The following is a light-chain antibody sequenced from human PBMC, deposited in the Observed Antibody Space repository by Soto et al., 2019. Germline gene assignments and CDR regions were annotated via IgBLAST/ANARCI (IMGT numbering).Light chain of an antibody. CDR2: GAS. Sequence: IAVTQSTGTLSWSPGERATLSFRASQSVSSSFLAWYQQKVGQAPRLLIYGASSRATGIPDRFSGSGSGTDFTLTISRLEPEDFAVYYCQQYGSSPRTFGQGTRLEIK. CDR1: QSVSSSF. J-gene: IGKJ5*01. CDR3: QQYGSSPRT. V-gene: IGKV3-20*01.